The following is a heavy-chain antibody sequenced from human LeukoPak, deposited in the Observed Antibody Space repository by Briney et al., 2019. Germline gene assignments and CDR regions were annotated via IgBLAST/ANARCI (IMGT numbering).Heavy chain of an antibody. CDR2: INHSGST. J-gene: IGHJ4*02. CDR3: ARGRRDGYNLRTFDS. CDR1: GGSFSGYY. D-gene: IGHD5-24*01. Sequence: PSETLSLTCAVYGGSFSGYYWTWIRQPPGKGLEWIGEINHSGSTNYNPSLKSRVTISVDTSKNQFSLKLSSVTAADTAVYYCARGRRDGYNLRTFDSWGQGTLVTVSS. V-gene: IGHV4-34*01.